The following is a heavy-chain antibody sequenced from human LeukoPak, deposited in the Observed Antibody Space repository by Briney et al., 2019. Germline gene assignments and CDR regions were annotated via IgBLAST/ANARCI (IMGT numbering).Heavy chain of an antibody. J-gene: IGHJ6*02. CDR1: GYTFTGYY. V-gene: IGHV1-2*04. CDR3: AREGSVAVADYYYYGMDV. Sequence: GASVKVSCKASGYTFTGYYMHWVRQAPGQGLEWMGWINPNSGGTNYAQKFQGWVTMTRDTSISTAYMEPSRLRSDDTAVYYCAREGSVAVADYYYYGMDVWGQGTTVTVSS. CDR2: INPNSGGT. D-gene: IGHD6-19*01.